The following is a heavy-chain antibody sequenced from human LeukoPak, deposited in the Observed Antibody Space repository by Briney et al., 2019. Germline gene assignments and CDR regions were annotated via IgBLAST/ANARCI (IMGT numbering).Heavy chain of an antibody. CDR2: IWYDGSNK. Sequence: PGGSLRLSCAASGFTFSSYGMHWVRQAPGKGLEWVAVIWYDGSNKYYADSVKGRFTISRDNSKNTLYLQMNSLRAEDTAVYYCARRYYYDSSGYYCDAFDIWGQGTMVTVSS. J-gene: IGHJ3*02. V-gene: IGHV3-33*01. CDR3: ARRYYYDSSGYYCDAFDI. CDR1: GFTFSSYG. D-gene: IGHD3-22*01.